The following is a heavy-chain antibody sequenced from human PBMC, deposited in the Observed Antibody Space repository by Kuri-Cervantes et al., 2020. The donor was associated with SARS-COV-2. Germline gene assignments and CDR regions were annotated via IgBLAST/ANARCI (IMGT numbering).Heavy chain of an antibody. J-gene: IGHJ6*03. CDR2: ISGSGETT. CDR3: AREGYYDSSGNYAATGMDV. CDR1: GFTFSSYA. V-gene: IGHV3-23*01. Sequence: GESLKISCAASGFTFSSYAMSWVRQAPGKGLEWVSAISGSGETTHYADSVKGRFTISRDNSKTTLYLQMNSLRAEDTAVYYCAREGYYDSSGNYAATGMDVWGKGTTVTVSS. D-gene: IGHD3-22*01.